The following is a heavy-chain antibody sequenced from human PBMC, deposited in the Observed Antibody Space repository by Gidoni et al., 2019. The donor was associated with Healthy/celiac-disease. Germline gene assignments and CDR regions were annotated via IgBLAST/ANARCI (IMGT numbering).Heavy chain of an antibody. J-gene: IGHJ4*02. CDR2: INPNSGGT. Sequence: QVQLVQSGAEVKKPGASVKVSCKASGYTFTGYYMHWVRQAPGQGLEWMGWINPNSGGTNYAQKFQGRVTMTRDTSISTAYMELSRLRSDDTAVYYCARVPPITGTKGDFDYWGQGTLVTVSS. CDR3: ARVPPITGTKGDFDY. D-gene: IGHD1-7*01. CDR1: GYTFTGYY. V-gene: IGHV1-2*02.